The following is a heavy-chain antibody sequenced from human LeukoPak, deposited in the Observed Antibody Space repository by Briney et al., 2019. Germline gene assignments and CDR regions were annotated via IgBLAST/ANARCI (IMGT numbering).Heavy chain of an antibody. D-gene: IGHD6-6*01. CDR1: GGSISSGGYS. CDR2: IYYSGST. Sequence: PSETLSLTCTVSGGSISSGGYSWTWIRQHPGKGLEWIGYIYYSGSTYYNPSLKSRITISVDTSKNQFSLKLSSVTAADTAVYYCAREGYSSSLYGMDVWGQGTTVTVSS. J-gene: IGHJ6*02. V-gene: IGHV4-31*03. CDR3: AREGYSSSLYGMDV.